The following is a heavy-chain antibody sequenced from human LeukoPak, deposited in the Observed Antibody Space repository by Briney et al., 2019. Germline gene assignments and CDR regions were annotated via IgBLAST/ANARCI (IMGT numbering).Heavy chain of an antibody. V-gene: IGHV5-51*01. CDR2: IFPGDSDT. CDR3: ARHSGSSSWSPFDY. J-gene: IGHJ4*02. Sequence: GESLKISCKGSGYTLTTYWIGWVRQMPGKGLEWMGIIFPGDSDTKYSPSFQGQVTISADKSISTAYLQWSSLKASNTAMYYCARHSGSSSWSPFDYWGQGTLVTVSS. CDR1: GYTLTTYW. D-gene: IGHD6-13*01.